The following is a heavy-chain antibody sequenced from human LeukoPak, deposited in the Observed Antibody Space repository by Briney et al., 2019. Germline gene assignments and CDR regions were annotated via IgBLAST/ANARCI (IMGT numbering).Heavy chain of an antibody. CDR2: ISSSSSYI. J-gene: IGHJ4*02. D-gene: IGHD3-22*01. Sequence: GGSLRLSCAASGFTFNNYWMTWVRQGPGKGLEWVSSISSSSSYIYYADSVKGRFTISRDNAKNSLYLQMNSLRAEDTAVYYCASTKSPYDSSGYCFDYWGQGTLVTVSS. CDR1: GFTFNNYW. V-gene: IGHV3-21*01. CDR3: ASTKSPYDSSGYCFDY.